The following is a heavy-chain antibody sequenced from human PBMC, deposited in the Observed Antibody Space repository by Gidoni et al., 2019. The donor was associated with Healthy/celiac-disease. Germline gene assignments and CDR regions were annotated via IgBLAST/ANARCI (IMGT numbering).Heavy chain of an antibody. CDR2: IYYSGST. D-gene: IGHD2-21*02. Sequence: QVQLQESGPGLVKPSETLSLTCTVSGGSISSYYWSWIRQPPGKGLEWIGYIYYSGSTNYNPSLKSRVTISVDTSKNQFSLKLSSVTAADTAVYYCARVVELGDSGRASSYYYYGMDVWGQGTTVTVSS. CDR3: ARVVELGDSGRASSYYYYGMDV. V-gene: IGHV4-59*01. J-gene: IGHJ6*02. CDR1: GGSISSYY.